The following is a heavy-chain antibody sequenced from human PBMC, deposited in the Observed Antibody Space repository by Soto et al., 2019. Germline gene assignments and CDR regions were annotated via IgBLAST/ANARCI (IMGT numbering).Heavy chain of an antibody. J-gene: IGHJ5*02. Sequence: QVQLVQSGPEVKKPGASVKISCKASGYTFSTYGFSWVRQAPGQGPEWMGWIGTHNGDTNYVQKFQGRVTMTTDTSTTTSYMELRSLTSDDTAMYFCSRDWRGAEGFDPWGQGTLVTVSS. V-gene: IGHV1-18*01. CDR2: IGTHNGDT. D-gene: IGHD3-3*01. CDR3: SRDWRGAEGFDP. CDR1: GYTFSTYG.